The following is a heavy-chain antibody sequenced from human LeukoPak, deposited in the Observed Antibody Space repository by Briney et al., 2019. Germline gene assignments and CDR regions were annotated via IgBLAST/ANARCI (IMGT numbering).Heavy chain of an antibody. Sequence: ASVKVSCKASGGTFSSYAISWVRQPPGQGLEWMGRIIPILGIANYAQKFQGRVTITADKSTSTAYMELSSLRSEDTAVYYCAREGSYGFGTDAFDIWGQGTMVTISS. CDR2: IIPILGIA. D-gene: IGHD5-18*01. V-gene: IGHV1-69*04. CDR1: GGTFSSYA. CDR3: AREGSYGFGTDAFDI. J-gene: IGHJ3*02.